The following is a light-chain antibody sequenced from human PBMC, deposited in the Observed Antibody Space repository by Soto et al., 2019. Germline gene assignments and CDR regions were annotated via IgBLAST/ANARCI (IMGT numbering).Light chain of an antibody. J-gene: IGKJ4*01. CDR3: QQSYSSWLT. Sequence: DVHLAQSPSSLSAAVGDRVTITCRARQSINNYSNWYQQKPGEAPKLLVYAASTLQDGVPSRFSGSGSGTDFTLTISRLQPEDFAVYYCQQSYSSWLTFGGGTKVEI. V-gene: IGKV1-39*01. CDR2: AAS. CDR1: QSINNY.